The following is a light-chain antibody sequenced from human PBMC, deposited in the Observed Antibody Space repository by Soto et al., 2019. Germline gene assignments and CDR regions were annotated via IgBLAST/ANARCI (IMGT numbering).Light chain of an antibody. CDR3: AAWDDSLSGVV. V-gene: IGLV1-47*01. Sequence: QSVLTQPPSASGTPGQRVTISCSGSSSNIGSNYVYWYQQLPGTATKLLIYRNNQRPSGVHDRFSGSKSGTSASLAISGRRSEDEADYYCAAWDDSLSGVVFGGGTKLTVL. CDR2: RNN. J-gene: IGLJ2*01. CDR1: SSNIGSNY.